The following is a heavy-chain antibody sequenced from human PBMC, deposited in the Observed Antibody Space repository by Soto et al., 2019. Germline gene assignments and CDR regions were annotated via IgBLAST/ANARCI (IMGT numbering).Heavy chain of an antibody. V-gene: IGHV3-30-3*01. CDR3: ARGGDH. CDR2: ISYDGSNK. CDR1: GFTFSSYA. Sequence: PGGSLRLSCAASGFTFSSYAMHWVRQAPGKGLEWVAVISYDGSNKYYADSVKGRFTISRDNSKNTLYLQMNSLRAEDTAVYYCARGGDHWGQGTLVTVSS. D-gene: IGHD3-16*01. J-gene: IGHJ4*02.